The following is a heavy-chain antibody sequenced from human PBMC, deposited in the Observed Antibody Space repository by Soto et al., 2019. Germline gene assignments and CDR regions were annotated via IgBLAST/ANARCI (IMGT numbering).Heavy chain of an antibody. Sequence: QVQLQESGPRLIQPSETLSLTCSVSNGSISTYYWTWVRQPPGKGLEWIGYVYYSGSTNYNPSLKSRVAMSIDTSKYQFSLELKSVTAADTATYYCVRDYLLTGFDTWGQGTLVTVSA. V-gene: IGHV4-59*01. D-gene: IGHD3-9*01. J-gene: IGHJ5*02. CDR1: NGSISTYY. CDR3: VRDYLLTGFDT. CDR2: VYYSGST.